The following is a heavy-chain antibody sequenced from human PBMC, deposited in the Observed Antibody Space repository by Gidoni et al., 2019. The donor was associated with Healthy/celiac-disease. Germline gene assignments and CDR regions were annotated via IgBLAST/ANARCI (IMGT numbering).Heavy chain of an antibody. CDR1: GFPFSSYG. D-gene: IGHD2-2*01. V-gene: IGHV3-30*18. J-gene: IGHJ4*02. CDR3: AKDKIVVVPAARGLFDY. CDR2: ISYDGSNK. Sequence: QVQLVESGGGVVQPGRSLRLSCAASGFPFSSYGMHWVRQAPGKGLEWVAVISYDGSNKYYADSVKGRFTISRDNSKNTLYLQMNSLRAEDTAVYYCAKDKIVVVPAARGLFDYWGQGTLVTVSS.